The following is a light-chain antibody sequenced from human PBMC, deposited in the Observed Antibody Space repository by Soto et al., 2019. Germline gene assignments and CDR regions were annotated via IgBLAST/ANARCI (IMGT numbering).Light chain of an antibody. Sequence: QSALTQPPSASGSPGQSVTISCTGTSSDVGGNKFVSWYQQHPGKAPRLIIYEVNRRPSGVPDRFSGSKSGNTASLTVSGLQDEDEADYYCAGWDDSLSGVVFGGGTKLTVL. J-gene: IGLJ2*01. CDR2: EVN. CDR1: SSDVGGNKF. V-gene: IGLV2-8*01. CDR3: AGWDDSLSGVV.